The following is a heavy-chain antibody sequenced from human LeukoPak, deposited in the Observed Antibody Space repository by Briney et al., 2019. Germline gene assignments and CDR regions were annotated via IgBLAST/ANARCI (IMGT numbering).Heavy chain of an antibody. D-gene: IGHD6-19*01. V-gene: IGHV1-2*02. J-gene: IGHJ6*04. CDR2: INPNSGGT. Sequence: ASVKVSCKASGYILTGYYMHWVRQAPGQGLEWMGWINPNSGGTNYAQKFQGRVTMTRDTSTSTTYMELSRLRSDDTAVYYCARSYSSAWLDVWGKGTTVTISS. CDR1: GYILTGYY. CDR3: ARSYSSAWLDV.